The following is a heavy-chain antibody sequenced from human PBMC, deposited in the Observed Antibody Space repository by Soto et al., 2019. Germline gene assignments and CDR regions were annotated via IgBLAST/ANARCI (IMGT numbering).Heavy chain of an antibody. D-gene: IGHD6-13*01. CDR1: GGSFSGYY. CDR3: ARERYSSSDLDY. Sequence: PSETLSLTCAVYGGSFSGYYWSWIRQPPGKGLEWIGEINHSGSTNYNPSLKSRVTISVDTSKNQFSLKLSSVTAADTAVYYCARERYSSSDLDYWGQGTLVTV. J-gene: IGHJ4*02. V-gene: IGHV4-34*01. CDR2: INHSGST.